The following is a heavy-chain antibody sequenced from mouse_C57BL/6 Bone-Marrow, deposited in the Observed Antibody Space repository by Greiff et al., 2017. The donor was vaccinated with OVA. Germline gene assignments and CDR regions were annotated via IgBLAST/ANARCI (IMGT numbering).Heavy chain of an antibody. CDR1: GYAFTNYL. CDR3: ARCPYYYGSSFDY. J-gene: IGHJ2*01. Sequence: VQRVESGAELVRPGTSVKVSCKASGYAFTNYLIEWVKQRPGQGLEWIGVINPGSGGTNYNEKFKGKATLTADKSASTAYMQLSSLTSEDSAVYVCARCPYYYGSSFDYWGQGTTLTVSS. D-gene: IGHD1-1*01. CDR2: INPGSGGT. V-gene: IGHV1-54*01.